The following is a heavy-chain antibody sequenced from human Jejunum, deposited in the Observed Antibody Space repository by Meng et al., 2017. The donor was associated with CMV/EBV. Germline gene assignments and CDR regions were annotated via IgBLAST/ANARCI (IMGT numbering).Heavy chain of an antibody. CDR3: ARERGYSSGWQGKKYYFDY. J-gene: IGHJ4*02. CDR2: ISNSGSNI. Sequence: SYEMNWVRQAPGKGLEWVSYISNSGSNIYYADSVKGRFTISRDNAKNSLYLQMNSLRAEDTAVYYCARERGYSSGWQGKKYYFDYWGQGTLVTVSS. V-gene: IGHV3-48*03. D-gene: IGHD6-19*01. CDR1: SYE.